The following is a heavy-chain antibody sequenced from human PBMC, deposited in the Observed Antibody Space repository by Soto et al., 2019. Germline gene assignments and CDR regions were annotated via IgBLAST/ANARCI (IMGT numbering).Heavy chain of an antibody. Sequence: GGSLRLSCAASGFTFSTYGFNWVRQAPGKGLEWVSSISSSSSYIYYADSVKGRFTISRDNAKNSLYLQMNSLRAEDTAVYYCARDLISSTYYYYGMDVWGQGTTVTVSS. D-gene: IGHD2-2*01. CDR2: ISSSSSYI. V-gene: IGHV3-21*01. CDR1: GFTFSTYG. CDR3: ARDLISSTYYYYGMDV. J-gene: IGHJ6*02.